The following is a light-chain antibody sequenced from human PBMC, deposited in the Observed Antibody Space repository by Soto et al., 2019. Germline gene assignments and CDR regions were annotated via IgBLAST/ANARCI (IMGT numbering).Light chain of an antibody. J-gene: IGKJ2*01. CDR3: QQRSNWPPYT. CDR2: DTS. Sequence: EVVLTQSPATLSLSPGERATLSCRASHSVSSSLAWYQQKPGQAPRLLIYDTSNRATGIPARFSGSGSGTDFTLTISSLEPEDFAVYYCQQRSNWPPYTFGQGTKLEI. V-gene: IGKV3-11*01. CDR1: HSVSSS.